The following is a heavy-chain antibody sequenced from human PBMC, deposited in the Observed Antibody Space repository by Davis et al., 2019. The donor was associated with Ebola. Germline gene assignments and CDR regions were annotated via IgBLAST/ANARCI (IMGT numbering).Heavy chain of an antibody. D-gene: IGHD5-24*01. J-gene: IGHJ4*02. V-gene: IGHV4-39*01. CDR1: GGSISSRSYY. CDR2: IYYSGST. Sequence: SETLSLTCTVSGGSISSRSYYWGWIRQPPGKGLEWIGSIYYSGSTYYNPSLKSRVTISVDTSKNQFSLKLSSVTAADTAVYYCARHGRWLQTCDYWGQGTLVTVSS. CDR3: ARHGRWLQTCDY.